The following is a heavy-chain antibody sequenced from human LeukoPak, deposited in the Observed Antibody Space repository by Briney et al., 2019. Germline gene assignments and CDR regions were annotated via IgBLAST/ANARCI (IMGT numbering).Heavy chain of an antibody. CDR2: IKQDGSQE. D-gene: IGHD1-26*01. Sequence: GGSLRLSCAASRFTLSTYWMSWVRQAPGKGLEWVAHIKQDGSQEYYVDSVKGRFTISRDSAKNSLYLQMNSLRAEDTAVYYCASSGSYRFDYWGQGTLVTVSS. J-gene: IGHJ4*02. V-gene: IGHV3-7*01. CDR3: ASSGSYRFDY. CDR1: RFTLSTYW.